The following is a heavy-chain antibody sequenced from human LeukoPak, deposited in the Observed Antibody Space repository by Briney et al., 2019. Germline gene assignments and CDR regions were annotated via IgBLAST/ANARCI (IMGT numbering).Heavy chain of an antibody. CDR2: IKQDGSEK. CDR3: TRPSTVTTQYS. V-gene: IGHV3-7*01. CDR1: RFTFSSFW. Sequence: PGGSLRLSCAASRFTFSSFWMSWVRQAPGKGLEWVANIKQDGSEKYYVDSVKGRFTISRDNAKNSLYLQMNSLRAEDTSVYYCTRPSTVTTQYSWGQGTLVTVSS. D-gene: IGHD4-17*01. J-gene: IGHJ4*02.